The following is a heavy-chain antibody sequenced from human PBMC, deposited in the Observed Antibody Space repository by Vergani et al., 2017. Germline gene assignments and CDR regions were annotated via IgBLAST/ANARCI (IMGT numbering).Heavy chain of an antibody. CDR1: RYTFTSYG. D-gene: IGHD3-22*01. Sequence: QVQLVQSGAEVKKPGASVKVSCKASRYTFTSYGISWVRQAPGQGLEWMGWISAYNGNTNYAQKLQGRVTMTTDTSTSTAYMELRSLRSDDTAVYYCARDLGYYYDSSGYYRFDYWGQGTLVTVSS. J-gene: IGHJ4*02. CDR2: ISAYNGNT. CDR3: ARDLGYYYDSSGYYRFDY. V-gene: IGHV1-18*01.